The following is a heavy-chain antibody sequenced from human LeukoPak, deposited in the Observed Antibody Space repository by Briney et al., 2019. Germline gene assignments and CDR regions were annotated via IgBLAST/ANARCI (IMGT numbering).Heavy chain of an antibody. V-gene: IGHV1-46*01. J-gene: IGHJ6*03. CDR1: GYTFTSYY. D-gene: IGHD2-2*02. CDR2: INPSGGST. CDR3: ARSGGLPAAIRDYYYYYYMDV. Sequence: ASVKVSCKASGYTFTSYYMHWVRQAPGQGLEWMGIINPSGGSTSYAQKFQGRVTTTRDTSTSTVYMELSSLRSEDTAVYYCARSGGLPAAIRDYYYYYYMDVWGKGTTVTVSS.